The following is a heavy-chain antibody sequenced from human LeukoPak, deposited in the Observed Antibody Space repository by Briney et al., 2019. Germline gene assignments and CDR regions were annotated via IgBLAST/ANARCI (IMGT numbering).Heavy chain of an antibody. CDR2: INKDGSVT. CDR3: ATDGTHGDFDY. Sequence: GGSLRLSCAASGFTFSSSWIHWVRQAPGKGLVWVSRINKDGSVTDYAESVKGRFSISRDNAKNTLYLQMNSLTAEDTAVYYCATDGTHGDFDYWGQGTLVTVSS. CDR1: GFTFSSSW. D-gene: IGHD1-7*01. J-gene: IGHJ4*02. V-gene: IGHV3-74*01.